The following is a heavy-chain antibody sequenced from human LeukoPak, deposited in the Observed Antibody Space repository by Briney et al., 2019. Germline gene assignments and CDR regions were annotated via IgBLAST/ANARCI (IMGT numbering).Heavy chain of an antibody. Sequence: SSVNVSCKASGYTFTNYGINWVRQAPGQGLEWMGWINAKKGNTNYAQKLQGRVTLTTDTSTSKAYMELRSRTSDDTALYYCARDSQWPIWGQGTLVSVSS. J-gene: IGHJ4*02. CDR2: INAKKGNT. CDR3: ARDSQWPI. CDR1: GYTFTNYG. V-gene: IGHV1-18*01. D-gene: IGHD6-19*01.